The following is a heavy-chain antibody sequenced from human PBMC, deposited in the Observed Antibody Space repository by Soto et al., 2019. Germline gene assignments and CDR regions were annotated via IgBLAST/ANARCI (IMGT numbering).Heavy chain of an antibody. V-gene: IGHV3-30*18. CDR1: GFTFSSYG. Sequence: GGSLRLSCAASGFTFSSYGMHWVRQAPGKGLEWVAVISYDGSNKYYADSVKGRFTISRDNSKNTLYLQMNSLTAEDTAVYYCAKVRIAAAGTPPLDYWGQGTLVTAPQ. CDR3: AKVRIAAAGTPPLDY. D-gene: IGHD6-13*01. J-gene: IGHJ4*02. CDR2: ISYDGSNK.